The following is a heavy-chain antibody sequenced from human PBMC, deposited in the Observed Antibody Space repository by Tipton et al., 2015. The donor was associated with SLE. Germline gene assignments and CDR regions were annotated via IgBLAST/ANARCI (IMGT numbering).Heavy chain of an antibody. CDR1: GYTFPNYG. CDR3: ARSYYGSRHYYTHVDH. CDR2: ISPYNGNT. J-gene: IGHJ4*02. D-gene: IGHD3-10*01. V-gene: IGHV1-18*01. Sequence: QLVQSGPEVKNPGASVKVSCKASGYTFPNYGICWVRQAPGQGLEWMGWISPYNGNTDSAQNFQGRVTMTADTSTTTAYMELRSLRSDDTAVYYCARSYYGSRHYYTHVDHWGQGTLVTVSS.